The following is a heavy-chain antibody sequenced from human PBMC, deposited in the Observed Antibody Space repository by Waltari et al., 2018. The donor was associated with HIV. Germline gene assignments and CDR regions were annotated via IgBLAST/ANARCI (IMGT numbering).Heavy chain of an antibody. V-gene: IGHV4-39*01. CDR2: IYYSGST. CDR1: GGSISSISYY. D-gene: IGHD6-6*01. Sequence: QLQLQESGPGLVKPSETMSLTCTVSGGSISSISYYWGWIRQPPRKGLEWIGSIYYSGSTYYNPSLKSRVTISVDTSKNQFSLKLSSVTAADTAVYYCARRGSSSSIDYWGQGTLVTVSS. J-gene: IGHJ4*02. CDR3: ARRGSSSSIDY.